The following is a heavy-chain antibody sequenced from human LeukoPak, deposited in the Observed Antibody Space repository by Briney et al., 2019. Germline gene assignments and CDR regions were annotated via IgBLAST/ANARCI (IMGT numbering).Heavy chain of an antibody. D-gene: IGHD3-10*01. V-gene: IGHV3-9*01. CDR2: ISWNSGSI. CDR1: GFTFDDYA. Sequence: GGSLRLSCTASGFTFDDYAMHWVRQAPGKGLEWVSGISWNSGSIGYADSVKGRFTISRDNAKNSLYLQMNSLRAEDTALYYCAKPGSPKLWFRELLDYWGQGTLVTVSS. CDR3: AKPGSPKLWFRELLDY. J-gene: IGHJ4*02.